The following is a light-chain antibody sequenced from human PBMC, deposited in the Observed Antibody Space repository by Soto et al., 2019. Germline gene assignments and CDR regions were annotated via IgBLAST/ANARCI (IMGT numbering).Light chain of an antibody. CDR1: SSDVGGYNY. CDR3: SSYTSSSTLYV. CDR2: EVS. J-gene: IGLJ1*01. V-gene: IGLV2-14*01. Sequence: QSVLTQPASVSGYPGQSITISCTGTSSDVGGYNYVSWYQQHPGKAPKLMIYEVSNRPSGVSNRFSGSNSGNTASLTISGLQAEDEADYYCSSYTSSSTLYVFGTGTKVTVL.